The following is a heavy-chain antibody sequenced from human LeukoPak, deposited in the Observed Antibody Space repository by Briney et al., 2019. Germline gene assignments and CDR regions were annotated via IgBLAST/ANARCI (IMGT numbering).Heavy chain of an antibody. J-gene: IGHJ4*02. Sequence: GRSLRLSCAASGFTFDDYAMHWVRQAPGKGLEWVSGISWNSGSVGYADSVKGRFTISRDNAKNSLYLQMNSLRAEDTAVYYCARDWLDTVSFDYWGQGTLVTVSS. V-gene: IGHV3-9*01. D-gene: IGHD5-18*01. CDR3: ARDWLDTVSFDY. CDR1: GFTFDDYA. CDR2: ISWNSGSV.